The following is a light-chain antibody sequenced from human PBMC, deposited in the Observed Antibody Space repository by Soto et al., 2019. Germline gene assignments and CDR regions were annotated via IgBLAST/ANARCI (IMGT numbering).Light chain of an antibody. CDR3: QQYNNWPRT. Sequence: ETVMTQSPATLSVSPGERATLSCRASQSISSDLAWYQHEPGQAPRLLIYGASTTATGIPVRFSGSGSGTEFTLTISSLQSEDFAVYYCQQYNNWPRTFGQGTKLEIK. V-gene: IGKV3-15*01. J-gene: IGKJ2*01. CDR2: GAS. CDR1: QSISSD.